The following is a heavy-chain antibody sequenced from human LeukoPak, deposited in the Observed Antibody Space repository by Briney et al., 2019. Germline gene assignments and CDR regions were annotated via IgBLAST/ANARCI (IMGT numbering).Heavy chain of an antibody. CDR2: IYPGDSDT. Sequence: GESLKISCKGSGYSFTSYWIGWVRQMPGKGLEWMGIIYPGDSDTRYSPSFQGQVTLSADKSITTAYLQWSSLKASDTAMYYCARGDDSSGYYPGGYFDYWGQGTLVTVSS. J-gene: IGHJ4*02. D-gene: IGHD3-22*01. CDR1: GYSFTSYW. CDR3: ARGDDSSGYYPGGYFDY. V-gene: IGHV5-51*01.